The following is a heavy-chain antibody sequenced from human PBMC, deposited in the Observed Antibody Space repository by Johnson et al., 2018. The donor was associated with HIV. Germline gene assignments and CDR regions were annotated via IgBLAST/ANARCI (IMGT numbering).Heavy chain of an antibody. CDR3: AKDETPMKRAFDI. CDR1: GFSFSTYA. J-gene: IGHJ3*02. CDR2: ISYDGSNK. Sequence: QVQLVESGGGVVQPGRSLRLSCAASGFSFSTYAMHWVRQAPGKGLEWVAVISYDGSNKYYADSVKGRFTISRDNSKNTLYLQMNSLRAEDTAVYYCAKDETPMKRAFDIWGQGTMVTVSS. V-gene: IGHV3-30*04.